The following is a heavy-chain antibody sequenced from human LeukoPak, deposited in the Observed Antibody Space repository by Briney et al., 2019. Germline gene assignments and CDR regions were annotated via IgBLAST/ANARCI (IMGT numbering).Heavy chain of an antibody. CDR2: IYYSGST. V-gene: IGHV4-59*01. J-gene: IGHJ4*02. CDR3: ARGGGYAAGLGY. CDR1: GGSISSYY. Sequence: SETLSLTCTVSGGSISSYYWSWIRQPPGKGLEWIGYIYYSGSTNYNPSLKSRVTISVDTSKNQFSLKLSSVTAADTAVYYCARGGGYAAGLGYWGQGTLVTVSS. D-gene: IGHD2-15*01.